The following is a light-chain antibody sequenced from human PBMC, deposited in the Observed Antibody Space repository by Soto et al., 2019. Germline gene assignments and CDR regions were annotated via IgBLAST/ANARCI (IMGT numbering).Light chain of an antibody. CDR2: AAS. J-gene: IGKJ4*01. CDR3: QQYQRYPPS. CDR1: QSVSSY. V-gene: IGKV1-39*01. Sequence: DIQMTQSPSSLSASVGDRVTITCRASQSVSSYLNWYQQKPGKAPKLLIYAASSLQSGVPSRFSGSGSGTDFTLTISSLQPEDIATYYCQQYQRYPPSFGGGTKVDIK.